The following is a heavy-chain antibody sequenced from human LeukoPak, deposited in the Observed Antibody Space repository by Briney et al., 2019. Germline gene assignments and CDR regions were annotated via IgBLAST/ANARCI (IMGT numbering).Heavy chain of an antibody. V-gene: IGHV3-49*03. D-gene: IGHD6-13*01. Sequence: GSLRLSCTASGFTFGDYAMSWFRQAPGKGLEWVGFIRSKAYGGTTEYAASVKGRFTISRDDSKSIAYLQMNSLKTEDTAVYYCTQAAADDHYYYGMDVWGQGTTVTVSS. CDR3: TQAAADDHYYYGMDV. J-gene: IGHJ6*02. CDR2: IRSKAYGGTT. CDR1: GFTFGDYA.